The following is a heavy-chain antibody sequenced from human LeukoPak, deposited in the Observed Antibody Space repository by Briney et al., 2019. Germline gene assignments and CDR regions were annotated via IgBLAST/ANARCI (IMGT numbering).Heavy chain of an antibody. V-gene: IGHV1-3*01. CDR2: INAGNGNT. CDR3: ARDLEAAQFDP. CDR1: GYTFTSYA. J-gene: IGHJ5*02. D-gene: IGHD6-13*01. Sequence: GASVKVSCKASGYTFTSYAMHWVRQAPGQRLEWMGWINAGNGNTKYSQKFQGRVTITRDTSASTAYMELSSLRSDDTAVYYCARDLEAAQFDPWGQGTLVTVSS.